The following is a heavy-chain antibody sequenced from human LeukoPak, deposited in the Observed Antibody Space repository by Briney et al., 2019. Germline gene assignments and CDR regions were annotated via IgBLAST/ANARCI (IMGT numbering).Heavy chain of an antibody. CDR1: GFTFSSYS. CDR2: ISSSSSYI. D-gene: IGHD4-17*01. V-gene: IGHV3-21*04. CDR3: AKARLIGTVTPFDY. J-gene: IGHJ4*02. Sequence: GGSLRLSCAASGFTFSSYSMNWVRQAPGKELEWVSSISSSSSYIYYADSVKGRFTISRDNSKNTLYLQMNSLRAEDTAVYYCAKARLIGTVTPFDYRGQGTLVTVSS.